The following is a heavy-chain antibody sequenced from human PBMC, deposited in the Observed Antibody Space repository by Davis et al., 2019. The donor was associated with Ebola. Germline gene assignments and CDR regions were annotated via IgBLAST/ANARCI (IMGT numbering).Heavy chain of an antibody. Sequence: PGGSLRLSCAASGFTFSNYDMHWVRQAPGKGLEWVGFIRSKAYGGKPAYAASVKGRFTISRDDSKSIAYLQMDSLKIEDTAVYYCSRDLKQRPLSYYDGMDVWGQRTSVTVSS. J-gene: IGHJ6*02. CDR2: IRSKAYGGKP. D-gene: IGHD6-6*01. CDR3: SRDLKQRPLSYYDGMDV. CDR1: GFTFSNYD. V-gene: IGHV3-49*04.